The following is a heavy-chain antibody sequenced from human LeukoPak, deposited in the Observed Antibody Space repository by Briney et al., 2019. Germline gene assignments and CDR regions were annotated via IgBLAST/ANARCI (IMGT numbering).Heavy chain of an antibody. Sequence: ASVKVSCKASGYTFTNYYLHWVRQAPGQGLEWMAMINPSGGSTTYAQKFQGRVTMTRDTSTSTVYMELSSLRYEDTAVYYCARVHVLRHFDWLNEVVSFDIWGQGTMVTVSS. CDR2: INPSGGST. CDR3: ARVHVLRHFDWLNEVVSFDI. J-gene: IGHJ3*02. CDR1: GYTFTNYY. V-gene: IGHV1-46*01. D-gene: IGHD3-9*01.